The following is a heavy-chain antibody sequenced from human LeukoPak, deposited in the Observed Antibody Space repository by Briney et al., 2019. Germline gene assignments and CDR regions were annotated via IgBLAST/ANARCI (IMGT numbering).Heavy chain of an antibody. CDR2: ISNDGSNK. V-gene: IGHV3-30*03. J-gene: IGHJ4*02. Sequence: GGSLRLSCAASEFNFNTYAMHWVRQAPGKGLEWVALISNDGSNKYYADSVKGRFTISRDNSKNIVYLQMNNLRTEDTAVYYCTRDRGGSGYYYVDFWGRGTLVTVSS. CDR3: TRDRGGSGYYYVDF. D-gene: IGHD3-22*01. CDR1: EFNFNTYA.